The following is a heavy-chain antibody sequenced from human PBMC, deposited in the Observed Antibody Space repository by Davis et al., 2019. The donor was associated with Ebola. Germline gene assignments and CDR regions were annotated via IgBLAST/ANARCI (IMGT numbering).Heavy chain of an antibody. CDR1: GFTFSDYY. V-gene: IGHV3-7*01. D-gene: IGHD3-16*01. Sequence: GESLKISCAASGFTFSDYYMSWIRQAPGKGLEWVANMKQDGSEKYYVDSVKGRFTISRDNAKNSLYLQMNSLRAEDTAVYYCARRLHYYYGMDVWGQGTTVTVSS. J-gene: IGHJ6*02. CDR3: ARRLHYYYGMDV. CDR2: MKQDGSEK.